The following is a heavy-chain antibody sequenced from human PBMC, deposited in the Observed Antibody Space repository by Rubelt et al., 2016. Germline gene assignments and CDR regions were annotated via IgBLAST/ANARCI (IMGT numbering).Heavy chain of an antibody. CDR1: GYTFTSYG. J-gene: IGHJ4*02. D-gene: IGHD4-23*01. V-gene: IGHV1-18*01. CDR2: ISAYNGNT. CDR3: ARDVGGNSVLYYFDY. Sequence: QVQLVQSGAEVKKPGASVKVSCKASGYTFTSYGISWVRQAPGQGLEWMGWISAYNGNTNYAQKVQGRGNMTNDTSTSTAYMGLRSLRSDDTAVYYCARDVGGNSVLYYFDYWGQGTLVTVSS.